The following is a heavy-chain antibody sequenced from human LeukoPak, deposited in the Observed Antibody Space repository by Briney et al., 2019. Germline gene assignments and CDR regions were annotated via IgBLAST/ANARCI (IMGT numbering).Heavy chain of an antibody. CDR1: GYSFTSYW. CDR2: IYPGDSDT. V-gene: IGHV5-51*01. CDR3: ARGPAQCSSTSCSPQGFIVPPAWPFDY. Sequence: GESLKIPCKGSGYSFTSYWIGWVRQMPGKGLEWMGIIYPGDSDTRYSPSFQGQVTISADKSISTAYLQWSSLKASDTAMYYCARGPAQCSSTSCSPQGFIVPPAWPFDYWGQGTLVTVSS. D-gene: IGHD2-2*01. J-gene: IGHJ4*02.